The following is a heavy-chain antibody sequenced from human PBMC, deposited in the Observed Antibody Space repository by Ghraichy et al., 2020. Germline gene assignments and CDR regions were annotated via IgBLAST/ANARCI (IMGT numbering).Heavy chain of an antibody. Sequence: GSLNISCAASGFIFSEYTMNWVRQAPGKGLEWVSYISSGSGTVYYADSLKGRFTISRDNVKSSLYLQMNSLRDEDTAVYYCARDHGSSGWSRLGMDVWGQGTTVTVSS. CDR3: ARDHGSSGWSRLGMDV. V-gene: IGHV3-48*02. CDR1: GFIFSEYT. D-gene: IGHD6-19*01. J-gene: IGHJ6*02. CDR2: ISSGSGTV.